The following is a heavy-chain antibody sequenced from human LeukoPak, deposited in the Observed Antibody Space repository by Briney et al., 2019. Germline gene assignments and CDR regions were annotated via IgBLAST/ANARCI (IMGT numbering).Heavy chain of an antibody. V-gene: IGHV3-30*04. J-gene: IGHJ4*02. D-gene: IGHD3-22*01. CDR3: ARRNHYESKESDY. Sequence: GGSLRLSCAASGFTFSSYAMHWVRQAPGKGLEGVAVISYDGSNKYYADPVKGRFTISRDNSKNTLYLEMNSLRAEDRAVYYCARRNHYESKESDYWGQGTLVTVSS. CDR1: GFTFSSYA. CDR2: ISYDGSNK.